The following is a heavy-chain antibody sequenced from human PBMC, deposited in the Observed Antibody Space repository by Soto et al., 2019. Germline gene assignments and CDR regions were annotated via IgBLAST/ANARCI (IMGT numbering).Heavy chain of an antibody. V-gene: IGHV5-51*01. Sequence: GESLKISCKGSGYSFTSYWIGWVRQMPGKGLEWMGIIYPGDSDTRYSPSFQGQVTISADKSISTAYLQWSSLKASDTAMYYCARSRVPLAAASMAFDIWGQGTMVTVSS. D-gene: IGHD6-13*01. CDR3: ARSRVPLAAASMAFDI. J-gene: IGHJ3*02. CDR2: IYPGDSDT. CDR1: GYSFTSYW.